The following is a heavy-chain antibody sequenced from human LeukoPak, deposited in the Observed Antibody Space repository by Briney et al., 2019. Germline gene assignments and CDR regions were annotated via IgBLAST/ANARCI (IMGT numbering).Heavy chain of an antibody. V-gene: IGHV4-59*01. J-gene: IGHJ6*03. CDR3: ARVFDSGSQAYFYYMDV. CDR1: GGSISSYY. CDR2: ISYSGST. Sequence: SETLSLTCTVSGGSISSYYWNWIRQPPGKGLEWIGSISYSGSTNYNPPLKSRVTMSVDTSKNQFSLKVSSVTAADTAVYYCARVFDSGSQAYFYYMDVWGKGTTVTISS. D-gene: IGHD3-10*01.